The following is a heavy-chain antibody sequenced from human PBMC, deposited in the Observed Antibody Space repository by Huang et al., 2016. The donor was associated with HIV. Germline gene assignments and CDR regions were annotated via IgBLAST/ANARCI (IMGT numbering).Heavy chain of an antibody. CDR2: IYLDDDS. J-gene: IGHJ4*02. Sequence: QIILTESGPTLVKPTQTLTLTCSFSGFSVDSSGVGVGWIRQPPGKALEWLAFIYLDDDSRYSPDLKRRLSITKDAAKYQFFRTMTNMDPVDTATYYFARGAYGSEGYYFLMRFDYWGQRTLVTVS. CDR1: GFSVDSSGVG. D-gene: IGHD3-10*01. V-gene: IGHV2-5*02. CDR3: ARGAYGSEGYYFLMRFDY.